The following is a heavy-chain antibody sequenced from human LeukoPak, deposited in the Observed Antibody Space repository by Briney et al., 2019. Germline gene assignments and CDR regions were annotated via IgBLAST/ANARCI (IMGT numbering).Heavy chain of an antibody. J-gene: IGHJ4*02. D-gene: IGHD4-23*01. CDR2: INTYTGNT. V-gene: IGHV1-18*01. CDR1: GYTFVNYG. Sequence: PMASVKVSCKASGYTFVNYGFSWVRQAPGHGLEWIGWINTYTGNTNNSQNFQGRVTMTTDASTNTAYMELRSLRSDDTAVYYCARDFLFGGKSHDPKGIDSWGQGTLVTVSS. CDR3: ARDFLFGGKSHDPKGIDS.